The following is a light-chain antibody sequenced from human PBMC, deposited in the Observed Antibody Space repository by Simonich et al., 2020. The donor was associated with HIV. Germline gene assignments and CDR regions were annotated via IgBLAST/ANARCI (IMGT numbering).Light chain of an antibody. CDR1: QSITND. CDR3: QQSYNTLLT. Sequence: DIQLTQSPSSVSASVGNRVTITCRASQSITNDLNWFQQKPGKAPRLLIYAASSLQSGVPSRFSGSGSGTDFTLSISSLQPEDFATYYCQQSYNTLLTFGGGTKVEIK. J-gene: IGKJ4*01. CDR2: AAS. V-gene: IGKV1-39*01.